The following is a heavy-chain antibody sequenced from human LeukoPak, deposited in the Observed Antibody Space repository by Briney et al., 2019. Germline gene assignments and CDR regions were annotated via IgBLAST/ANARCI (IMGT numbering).Heavy chain of an antibody. D-gene: IGHD5-12*01. CDR1: GYTFTSYC. CDR3: ARDPRGYSGYENWFDP. V-gene: IGHV1-2*02. Sequence: ASVTVSCKASGYTFTSYCIHWVRQAPGQGREWMGWINPNNGGTNYAQRYQDRLTMKRDTSISTAYMELSRLRTDDTAVYYCARDPRGYSGYENWFDPWGQGTLVTVSS. CDR2: INPNNGGT. J-gene: IGHJ5*02.